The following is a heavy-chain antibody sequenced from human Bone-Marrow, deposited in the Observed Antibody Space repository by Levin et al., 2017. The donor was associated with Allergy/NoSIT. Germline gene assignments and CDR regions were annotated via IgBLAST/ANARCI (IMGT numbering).Heavy chain of an antibody. D-gene: IGHD5-12*01. CDR3: ARLPGATMMIDY. CDR1: GGSISSSSYY. J-gene: IGHJ4*02. Sequence: SQTLSLTCTVSGGSISSSSYYWGWIRKPPGKGLEWIGNIYYSGSTYYNDSLRSRLSISVDTSKNQFSLKLSSVTAADAAVYYCARLPGATMMIDYWGQGTLVTVPS. CDR2: IYYSGST. V-gene: IGHV4-39*01.